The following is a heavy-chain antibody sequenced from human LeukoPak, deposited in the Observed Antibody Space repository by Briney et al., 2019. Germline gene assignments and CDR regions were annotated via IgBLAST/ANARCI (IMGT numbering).Heavy chain of an antibody. J-gene: IGHJ4*02. CDR3: ARDFVEVYALYYFDY. D-gene: IGHD2-8*01. CDR2: ISSSSSYI. V-gene: IGHV3-21*01. Sequence: GGSLRLSCAASGFTFSSYSMNWVRQAPGKGLEWVSSISSSSSYIYYADSVKGRFTISRDNAKNSLYLQMNSRRAEDTAVYYCARDFVEVYALYYFDYWGQGTLVTVSS. CDR1: GFTFSSYS.